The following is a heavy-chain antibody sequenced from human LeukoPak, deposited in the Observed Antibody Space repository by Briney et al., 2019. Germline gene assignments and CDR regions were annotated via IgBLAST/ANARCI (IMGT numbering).Heavy chain of an antibody. V-gene: IGHV3-23*01. J-gene: IGHJ5*02. Sequence: GGSLRLSCAASGFTFSNSAMTWVRQGPGEGLEWVSSIDHIGGLTGYADSVKGRFSISRDNSKNTLFLHMSSLRAEDTAVYYCARAPDNYVHWFDPWGQGTLISVSS. CDR2: IDHIGGLT. CDR1: GFTFSNSA. D-gene: IGHD3-10*02. CDR3: ARAPDNYVHWFDP.